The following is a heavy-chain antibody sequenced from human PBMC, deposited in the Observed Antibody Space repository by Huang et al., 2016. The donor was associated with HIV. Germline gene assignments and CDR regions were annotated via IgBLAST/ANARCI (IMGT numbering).Heavy chain of an antibody. CDR3: ARARGYYDSSVSYYFDY. D-gene: IGHD3-22*01. V-gene: IGHV1-69*13. CDR2: IIPILGTA. J-gene: IGHJ4*02. CDR1: GGTFSSYA. Sequence: QVQLVQSGAEVKKPGSSVKVSCTASGGTFSSYAISWVRQAPGQGLEWMGGIIPILGTANYAQKFQGRVTITADESTSTAYMELSSLRSEDTAVYYCARARGYYDSSVSYYFDYWGQGTLVTVSS.